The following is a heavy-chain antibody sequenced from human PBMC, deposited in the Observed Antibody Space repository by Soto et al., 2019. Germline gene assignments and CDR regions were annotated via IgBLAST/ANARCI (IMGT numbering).Heavy chain of an antibody. J-gene: IGHJ5*02. Sequence: ASVKVSCKASGYTFTSYYMHWVRQAPGQGLEWMGIINPSGGSTSYAQKFQGRVTMTRDTSTSTVYMELSSLRFEDTAVYYCARVYPSDTRYGYVGNNWFDPWGQGTLVTVS. D-gene: IGHD5-18*01. CDR2: INPSGGST. CDR3: ARVYPSDTRYGYVGNNWFDP. CDR1: GYTFTSYY. V-gene: IGHV1-46*03.